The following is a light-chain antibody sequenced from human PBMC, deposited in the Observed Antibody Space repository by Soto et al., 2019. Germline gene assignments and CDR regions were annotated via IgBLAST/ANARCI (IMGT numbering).Light chain of an antibody. CDR2: TNN. CDR1: SSNIGRNP. Sequence: QAVLTQPPSASGTPGQRVTISCSGGSSNIGRNPVNWYLQLPGTAPKLLIYTNNQRPSGVPDRVSASKSGTSASLTISGLQSEAEADYYCATWDDSLYGMVFGGGTKLTVL. V-gene: IGLV1-44*01. J-gene: IGLJ2*01. CDR3: ATWDDSLYGMV.